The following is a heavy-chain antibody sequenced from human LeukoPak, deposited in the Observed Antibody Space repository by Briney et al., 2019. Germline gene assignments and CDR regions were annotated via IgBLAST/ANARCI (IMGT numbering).Heavy chain of an antibody. J-gene: IGHJ3*02. CDR2: IDQSGGRN. CDR3: ARDVEGGTFDI. Sequence: GGSRRLSCAASGFTFSWFWMNWVRQAPGGGLEWVANIDQSGGRNNYVDSVKGRFTISRENAKNSLFLEMSSLRADDTAVYFCARDVEGGTFDIWGQGTTVTVSP. D-gene: IGHD3-16*01. V-gene: IGHV3-7*05. CDR1: GFTFSWFW.